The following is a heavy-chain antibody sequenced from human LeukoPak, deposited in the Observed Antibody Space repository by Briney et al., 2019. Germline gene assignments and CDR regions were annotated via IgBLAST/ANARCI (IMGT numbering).Heavy chain of an antibody. CDR1: GFTFSSYS. CDR2: ISSSSSYI. CDR3: ARDKCSGGSCYSLGAFDI. Sequence: GGSLRLSCAASGFTFSSYSMSWVRQAPGKGLEWVSSISSSSSYIYYADSVKGRFTISRDNAKNSLYLQMNSLRAEDTAVYYCARDKCSGGSCYSLGAFDIWGQGTMVTVSS. D-gene: IGHD2-15*01. J-gene: IGHJ3*02. V-gene: IGHV3-21*01.